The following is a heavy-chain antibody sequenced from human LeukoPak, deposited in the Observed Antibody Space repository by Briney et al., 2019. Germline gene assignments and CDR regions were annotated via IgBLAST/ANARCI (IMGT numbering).Heavy chain of an antibody. CDR3: AKEYSGYDFDY. J-gene: IGHJ4*02. Sequence: GGSLRLSCAASGFTFSSSWMHWVRQAPGKGLVWVSRITRDGSSTTYADSVKGRFTTSRDNAKNTLYLQMDSLRAEDTALYYCAKEYSGYDFDYWGQGTLVTVSS. CDR1: GFTFSSSW. D-gene: IGHD5-12*01. V-gene: IGHV3-74*01. CDR2: ITRDGSST.